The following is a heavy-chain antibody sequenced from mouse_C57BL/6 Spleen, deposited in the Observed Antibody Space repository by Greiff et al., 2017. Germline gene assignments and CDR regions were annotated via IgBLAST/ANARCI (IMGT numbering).Heavy chain of an antibody. CDR2: IDPSDSET. CDR1: GYTFTSYW. CDR3: TRGALLRGVDY. V-gene: IGHV1-52*01. J-gene: IGHJ4*01. D-gene: IGHD1-1*01. Sequence: VQLQQPGAELVRPGSSVKLSCKASGYTFTSYWMHWVKQRPIQGLEWIGNIDPSDSETHYNQKFKDKATLTVDKSSSTAYMQLSSLTSEDSAVYYCTRGALLRGVDYWGQGTSVTVSS.